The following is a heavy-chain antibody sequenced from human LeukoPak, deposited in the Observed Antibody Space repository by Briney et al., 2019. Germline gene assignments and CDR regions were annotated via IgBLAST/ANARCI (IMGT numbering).Heavy chain of an antibody. CDR3: SAQPEAVAGGMHY. J-gene: IGHJ4*02. CDR1: GFTFSSHS. Sequence: GGSLRLSCAASGFTFSSHSMTWVRQAPGKGLDWVSTISPSGDFTFYADSVKGRFTVSRDNSRNTLYLQMNTLRAEDTAVYYCSAQPEAVAGGMHYWGQGALSPSPQ. D-gene: IGHD6-19*01. CDR2: ISPSGDFT. V-gene: IGHV3-23*01.